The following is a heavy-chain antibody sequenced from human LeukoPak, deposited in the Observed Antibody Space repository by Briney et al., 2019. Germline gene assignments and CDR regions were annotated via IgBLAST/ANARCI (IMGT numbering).Heavy chain of an antibody. CDR2: IYYSGST. V-gene: IGHV4-31*03. D-gene: IGHD5/OR15-5a*01. Sequence: PSQTLSLTCTVSGGSISSGGYYWSWMRQHPGKGLEWIGYIYYSGSTYYNPSLKSRVTISVDTSKNRFSLKLSSVTAEDTAVYYCARSTAKYFQHWGQGTLVTVSS. CDR1: GGSISSGGYY. J-gene: IGHJ1*01. CDR3: ARSTAKYFQH.